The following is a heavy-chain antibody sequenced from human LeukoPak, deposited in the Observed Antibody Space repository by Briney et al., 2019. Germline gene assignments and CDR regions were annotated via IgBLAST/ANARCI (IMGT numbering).Heavy chain of an antibody. V-gene: IGHV4-38-2*02. CDR2: IYHSGST. CDR3: ARDLPSFLAGKVDY. J-gene: IGHJ4*02. CDR1: GYSICSGYY. Sequence: SETLSLTCTVSGYSICSGYYWGWIRQPPGKGLEWIGSIYHSGSTYYNPSLKSRVTISADTSKNQFSLKLSSVTAADTAVYYCARDLPSFLAGKVDYWGQGTLVTVSS. D-gene: IGHD1-14*01.